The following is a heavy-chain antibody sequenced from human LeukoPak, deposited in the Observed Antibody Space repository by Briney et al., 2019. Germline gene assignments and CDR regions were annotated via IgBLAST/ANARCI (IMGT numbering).Heavy chain of an antibody. J-gene: IGHJ4*01. CDR1: GFTFSSYG. CDR2: ISGSGGST. D-gene: IGHD3-22*01. Sequence: GGSLRLSCAASGFTFSSYGMSWVRQAPGKGLEWVSAISGSGGSTYYADSVKGRFTISRDNSKNMVFLQMNSLRFEDTALYFCAGRCHSSGSIDYWGQGILVSVSS. V-gene: IGHV3-23*01. CDR3: AGRCHSSGSIDY.